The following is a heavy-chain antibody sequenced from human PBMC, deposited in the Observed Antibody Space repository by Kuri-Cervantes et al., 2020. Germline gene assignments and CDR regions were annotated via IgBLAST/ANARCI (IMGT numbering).Heavy chain of an antibody. CDR1: GFTFSKAW. Sequence: GGSLRLSCAASGFTFSKAWMSWVRQAPGKGLEWVGRLKTKADGGTSDYAAPVKGRFTISRDNAKNSLYLQMNSLRAEDTAVYYCAREGPVQKGDYWGQGTLVTVSS. CDR3: AREGPVQKGDY. D-gene: IGHD1-1*01. J-gene: IGHJ4*02. V-gene: IGHV3-15*01. CDR2: LKTKADGGTS.